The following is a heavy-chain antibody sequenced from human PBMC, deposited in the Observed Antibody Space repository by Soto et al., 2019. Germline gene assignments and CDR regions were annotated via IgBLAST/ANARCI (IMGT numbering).Heavy chain of an antibody. Sequence: SQTLSLTCAISGDSVSSNSAAWNWIRQSPSRGLEWLGRTYYRSKWYNDYAVSVKSRITINPDTSKNQFSLQLNSVTPEDTAVYYCARDGYYDLWSGYYGMDVWRQGNTVTVS. J-gene: IGHJ6*02. CDR2: TYYRSKWYN. CDR1: GDSVSSNSAA. V-gene: IGHV6-1*01. D-gene: IGHD3-3*01. CDR3: ARDGYYDLWSGYYGMDV.